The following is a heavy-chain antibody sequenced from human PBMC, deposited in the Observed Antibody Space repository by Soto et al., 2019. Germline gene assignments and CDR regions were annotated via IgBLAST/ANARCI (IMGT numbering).Heavy chain of an antibody. CDR3: ARGIATGQLDP. V-gene: IGHV1-3*01. J-gene: IGHJ5*02. CDR1: GDTFTRYT. CDR2: INPDNGNT. D-gene: IGHD2-15*01. Sequence: ASVKVSCKASGDTFTRYTMNWVRQAPGQRLEWMGWINPDNGNTKSSQKFQDRVILTRDTSASTAYMDLSSLRSEDTAVYYCARGIATGQLDPWGQGTLVTVSS.